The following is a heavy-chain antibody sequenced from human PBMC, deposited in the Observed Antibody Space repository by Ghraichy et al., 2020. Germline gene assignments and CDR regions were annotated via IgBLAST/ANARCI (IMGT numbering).Heavy chain of an antibody. D-gene: IGHD2-8*01. CDR3: ASTPRYCTNGVCYAYGMDV. CDR2: IYSGVST. CDR1: GFTVSSNY. V-gene: IGHV3-53*04. Sequence: GGSLRLSCAASGFTVSSNYMSWVRQAQGKGLEWVSVIYSGVSTYYADSVKGRFTISRHNSKNTLYLQMNSLRAEDTAVYYCASTPRYCTNGVCYAYGMDVWGQGTTVTVSS. J-gene: IGHJ6*02.